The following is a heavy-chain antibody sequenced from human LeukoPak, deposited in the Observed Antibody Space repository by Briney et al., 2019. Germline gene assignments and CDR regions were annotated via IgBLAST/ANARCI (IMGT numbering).Heavy chain of an antibody. CDR1: GFTFSNYA. Sequence: PGGSLRLSCAASGFTFSNYAMSWVRQAPGKGLEWVSIISGSGDSTYYADSLKGRFTISRVNSKNTLYLQMNSLRAEDTAVYYCAKNSYGYYFDYWAQGTLVTVSS. D-gene: IGHD5-18*01. J-gene: IGHJ4*02. V-gene: IGHV3-23*01. CDR2: ISGSGDST. CDR3: AKNSYGYYFDY.